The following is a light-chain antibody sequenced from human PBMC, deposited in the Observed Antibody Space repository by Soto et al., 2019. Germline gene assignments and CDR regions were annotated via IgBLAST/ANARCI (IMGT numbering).Light chain of an antibody. CDR3: QQYSGSPT. CDR1: RSVSSN. J-gene: IGKJ1*01. Sequence: EIVMTQSPATLSVSPGERATLSCRASRSVSSNLAWYQQKPGQAPWLLIYGASTRATGIPARFSGSGSGTEFTLTISSLQSEDFAVYYWQQYSGSPTFGQGTKVEIK. V-gene: IGKV3D-15*01. CDR2: GAS.